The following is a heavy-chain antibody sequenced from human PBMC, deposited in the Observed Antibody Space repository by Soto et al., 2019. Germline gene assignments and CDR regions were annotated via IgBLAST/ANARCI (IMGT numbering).Heavy chain of an antibody. CDR2: INWNGGST. CDR1: GFTFDDYG. V-gene: IGHV3-20*01. Sequence: GGSLRLSCAASGFTFDDYGMSWVRQAPGKGLDWVSGINWNGGSTGYADSVKGRFTISRDNAKNSLYLQMNSLRAEDTALYHCARAVAGTYYYYYGMDVWGQGTTVTVSS. CDR3: ARAVAGTYYYYYGMDV. J-gene: IGHJ6*02. D-gene: IGHD6-19*01.